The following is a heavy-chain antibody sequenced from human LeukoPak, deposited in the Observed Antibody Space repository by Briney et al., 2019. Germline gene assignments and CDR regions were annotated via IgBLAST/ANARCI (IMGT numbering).Heavy chain of an antibody. CDR1: GFTFSSSD. Sequence: PGGSLRLSCAASGFTFSSSDMSWVRQAPGEGLDWVSAISGGGGVTFYADSVKGRFTISRDNSKNTLYLQMNSLRAEDTAVYYCAKDDHYYDSSGLIDYWGQGTLVTVSS. CDR3: AKDDHYYDSSGLIDY. CDR2: ISGGGGVT. V-gene: IGHV3-23*01. J-gene: IGHJ4*02. D-gene: IGHD3-22*01.